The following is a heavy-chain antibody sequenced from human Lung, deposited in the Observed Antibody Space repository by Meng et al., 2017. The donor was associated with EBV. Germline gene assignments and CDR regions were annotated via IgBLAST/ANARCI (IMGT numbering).Heavy chain of an antibody. CDR1: GGSFRGYY. V-gene: IGHV4-34*02. CDR3: ARGRQIGWQGGDFAY. D-gene: IGHD2-15*01. CDR2: INHSGHT. J-gene: IGHJ4*02. Sequence: QPRLQQWGAGPLKPSEILSLRCAFSGGSFRGYYWSWIRQSPERGLEWIGEINHSGHTNYNPSLKSRVTISVDTSKNQFSLNLSSVTAADTAVYYCARGRQIGWQGGDFAYWSQGTLVTVSS.